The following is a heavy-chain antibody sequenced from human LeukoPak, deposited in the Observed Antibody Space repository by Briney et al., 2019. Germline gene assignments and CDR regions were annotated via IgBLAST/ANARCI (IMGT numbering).Heavy chain of an antibody. CDR3: AKTSGPTDY. CDR2: ISNSGGST. J-gene: IGHJ4*02. D-gene: IGHD3-10*01. Sequence: GGSLRLSCAASGFTFSNYAMSWVRQAPGKGLEWVSAISNSGGSTYYTDSVKGRFTISRDNSKNTLYLQMNSLRAEDTAVYYCAKTSGPTDYWGQGTLVNVSS. CDR1: GFTFSNYA. V-gene: IGHV3-23*01.